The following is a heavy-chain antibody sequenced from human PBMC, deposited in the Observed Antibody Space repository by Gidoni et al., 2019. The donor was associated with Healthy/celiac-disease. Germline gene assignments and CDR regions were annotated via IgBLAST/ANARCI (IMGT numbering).Heavy chain of an antibody. Sequence: QLQLQESGPGLVKPSETLSLTCTVSGGSISSSSYYWGWIRQPPGKGLEWIGSIYYSGSTYYNPSLKSRVTISVDTSKNQFSLKLSSVTAADTAVYYCARRGSVLEDYFDYWGQGTLVTVSS. CDR2: IYYSGST. V-gene: IGHV4-39*01. CDR1: GGSISSSSYY. CDR3: ARRGSVLEDYFDY. D-gene: IGHD3-10*01. J-gene: IGHJ4*02.